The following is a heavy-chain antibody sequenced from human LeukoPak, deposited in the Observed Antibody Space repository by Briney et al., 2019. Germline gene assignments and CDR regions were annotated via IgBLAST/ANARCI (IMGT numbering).Heavy chain of an antibody. V-gene: IGHV3-30*18. J-gene: IGHJ4*02. Sequence: GRSLRLSCAASGFTFSGYGMHWVRQAPGKGLEWVAGISYDGTNKYYVDSVKGRFTISRDNSKNTLYLQMNSLRVEDTAVYYCAKGRGRGSEIEFDYWGQGTLVTVSS. CDR3: AKGRGRGSEIEFDY. D-gene: IGHD1-1*01. CDR1: GFTFSGYG. CDR2: ISYDGTNK.